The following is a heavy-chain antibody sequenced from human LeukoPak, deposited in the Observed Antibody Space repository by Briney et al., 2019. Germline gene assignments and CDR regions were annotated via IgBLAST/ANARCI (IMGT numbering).Heavy chain of an antibody. CDR2: ISPGDSDT. CDR3: ARLIVVVTGRMYFDL. Sequence: GESLKISCKGSGYSFTSQWIGWVRQMPGKGLEWMGIISPGDSDTRYSPSFQGQVTISADKSISTAYLQWSSLKASDTAMYYYARLIVVVTGRMYFDLWGRGTLVTVSS. D-gene: IGHD2-21*02. V-gene: IGHV5-51*01. CDR1: GYSFTSQW. J-gene: IGHJ2*01.